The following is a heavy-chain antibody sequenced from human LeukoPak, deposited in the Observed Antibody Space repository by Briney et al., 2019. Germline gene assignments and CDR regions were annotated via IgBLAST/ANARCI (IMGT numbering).Heavy chain of an antibody. CDR1: GFTFSSYA. CDR2: ISYDGSNK. CDR3: AKGDYYGSGSYYPFDY. J-gene: IGHJ4*02. D-gene: IGHD3-10*01. Sequence: GRSLRLSCAASGFTFSSYAMHWVRQAPGKGLEWVAVISYDGSNKYYADSVKGRFTISRDNSKNTLYLQMNSLRAEDTAVYYCAKGDYYGSGSYYPFDYWGQGTLVTVSS. V-gene: IGHV3-30-3*01.